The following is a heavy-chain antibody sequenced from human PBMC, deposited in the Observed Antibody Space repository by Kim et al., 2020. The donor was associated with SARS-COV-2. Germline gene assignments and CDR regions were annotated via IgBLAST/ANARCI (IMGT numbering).Heavy chain of an antibody. J-gene: IGHJ3*02. CDR3: ARLRINVVRQKAFDI. CDR1: GGSISSFY. D-gene: IGHD3-10*01. CDR2: VYQTGST. Sequence: SETLSLTCSVSGGSISSFYWSWIRQPPGKKLEWIGYVYQTGSTNYNPSLKSRVTMSVDTSKNQFSLKLSSVTAADTAVYYCARLRINVVRQKAFDIWGQGTMVTVSS. V-gene: IGHV4-59*01.